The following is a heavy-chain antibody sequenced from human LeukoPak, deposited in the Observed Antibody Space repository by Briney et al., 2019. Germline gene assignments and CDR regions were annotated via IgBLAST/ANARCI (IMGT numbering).Heavy chain of an antibody. CDR1: GGSISSSSYF. V-gene: IGHV4-39*07. Sequence: PSETLSLTCTVSGGSISSSSYFWGWIRQPPGKGLEWIGSIYYSGSTYYNPSLKSRVTISVDTSKSQFSLKLSSVTAADTAVYYCAREGGSSSSFYYYYYYMDVWGKGTTVTVSS. CDR3: AREGGSSSSFYYYYYYMDV. CDR2: IYYSGST. D-gene: IGHD6-6*01. J-gene: IGHJ6*03.